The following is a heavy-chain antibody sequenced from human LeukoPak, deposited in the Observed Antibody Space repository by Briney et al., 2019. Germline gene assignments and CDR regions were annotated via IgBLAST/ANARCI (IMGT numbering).Heavy chain of an antibody. CDR1: GFTFSSYG. CDR3: ARANLLGWYFDL. CDR2: INPSGGST. D-gene: IGHD3-16*01. J-gene: IGHJ2*01. V-gene: IGHV1-46*01. Sequence: GGTLRLSCAASGFTFSSYGMSWVRQAPGKGLEWMGIINPSGGSTSYAQKFQGRVTMTRDMSTSTVYMELSSLRSEDTAVYYCARANLLGWYFDLWGRGTLVTVSS.